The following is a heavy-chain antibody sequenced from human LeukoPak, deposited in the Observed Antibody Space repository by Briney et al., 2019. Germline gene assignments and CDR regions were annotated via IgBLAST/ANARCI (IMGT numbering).Heavy chain of an antibody. CDR1: GGSISSDGYS. CDR3: ARGTMVRGVIRWFDP. V-gene: IGHV4-30-2*01. Sequence: SQTLSLTCAVSGGSISSDGYSWSWIRQPPGKGLEWIGYIYHSGSTYYNPSLKSRVTISVDRSKNQFSLKLSSVTAADTAVYYCARGTMVRGVIRWFDPWGQGTLVTVSS. D-gene: IGHD3-10*01. J-gene: IGHJ5*02. CDR2: IYHSGST.